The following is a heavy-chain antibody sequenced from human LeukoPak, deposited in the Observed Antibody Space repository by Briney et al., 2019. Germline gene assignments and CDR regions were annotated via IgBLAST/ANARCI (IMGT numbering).Heavy chain of an antibody. Sequence: SETLSLTCTVSGGSISSYYWSWIRQPAGKGLEWIGRIYTSGSINYNPSLKSRVTMSVDTSKNQFSLKLSSVTAADTAVYYCARAMGYCSSTSCFGYAFDIWGQGTMVTVSS. CDR1: GGSISSYY. J-gene: IGHJ3*02. CDR2: IYTSGSI. V-gene: IGHV4-4*07. D-gene: IGHD2-2*01. CDR3: ARAMGYCSSTSCFGYAFDI.